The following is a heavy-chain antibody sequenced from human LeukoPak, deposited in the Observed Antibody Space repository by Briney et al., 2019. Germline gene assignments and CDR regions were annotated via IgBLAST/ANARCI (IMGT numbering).Heavy chain of an antibody. CDR2: IYYSGNT. CDR3: ARVSSSWYQDWYFDL. CDR1: GVSISSSNSY. V-gene: IGHV4-39*07. D-gene: IGHD6-13*01. Sequence: SETLSLTCTVSGVSISSSNSYWGWIRQPPGKGLEWIGSIYYSGNTYYNASLKSQVSISIDTSKNRSSLKLSSVTAADTAVYCCARVSSSWYQDWYFDLWGRGTLVTVSS. J-gene: IGHJ2*01.